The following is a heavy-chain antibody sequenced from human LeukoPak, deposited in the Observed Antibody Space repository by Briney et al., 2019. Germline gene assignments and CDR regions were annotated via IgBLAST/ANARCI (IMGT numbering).Heavy chain of an antibody. D-gene: IGHD6-13*01. CDR1: GGSISSGDYY. Sequence: SETLSLTCTVSGGSISSGDYYWSWIRQPPGKGLEWIGYIYYSGSTYYNPSLKSRVTISVDTSKNQFSLKLSSVTAADTAVYYCARVRVWYNWFDPWGQGTLVIVSS. J-gene: IGHJ5*02. CDR2: IYYSGST. CDR3: ARVRVWYNWFDP. V-gene: IGHV4-30-4*01.